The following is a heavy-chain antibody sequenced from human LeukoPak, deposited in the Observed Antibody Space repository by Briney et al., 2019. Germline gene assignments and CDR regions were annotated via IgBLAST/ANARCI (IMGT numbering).Heavy chain of an antibody. CDR3: AKEGGYSYGLVY. D-gene: IGHD5-18*01. CDR1: GFTFSGYE. J-gene: IGHJ4*02. Sequence: GGSLRLSCAASGFTFSGYEMTWVRQAPGKGLEWVSYISSSGTTIYYADSVKGRFTISRDNAKNSLYLQMNSLRAEDTALYYCAKEGGYSYGLVYWGQGTLVTVSS. CDR2: ISSSGTTI. V-gene: IGHV3-48*03.